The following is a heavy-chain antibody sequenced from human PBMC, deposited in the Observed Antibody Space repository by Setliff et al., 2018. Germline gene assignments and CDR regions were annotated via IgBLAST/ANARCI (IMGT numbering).Heavy chain of an antibody. J-gene: IGHJ4*01. CDR2: ISYSGST. Sequence: SETLSLTCTVPGGSISSTTYYWGWIRQAPGKGLEWIGSISYSGSTYYNPSLESRVTISVDTSKNQFSLRLRPVTAADTAVYFCARDFELLENYDIRGVFFDYWGQGTLVTVSS. V-gene: IGHV4-39*07. D-gene: IGHD3-9*01. CDR3: ARDFELLENYDIRGVFFDY. CDR1: GGSISSTTYY.